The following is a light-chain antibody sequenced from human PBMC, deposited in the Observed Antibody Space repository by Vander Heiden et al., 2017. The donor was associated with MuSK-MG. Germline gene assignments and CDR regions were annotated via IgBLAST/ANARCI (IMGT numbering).Light chain of an antibody. V-gene: IGKV1-33*01. CDR2: DAS. CDR3: RQFDTHPDT. CDR1: QDIANY. Sequence: DIQMTQSPSSLSASVGDRVTITCQASQDIANYLNWYQQKSGKAPKLLIYDASNLEKGVPSRFSGSGDGRNFTFTISSLQPEDIATYFCRQFDTHPDTFGQGTKVDIK. J-gene: IGKJ2*01.